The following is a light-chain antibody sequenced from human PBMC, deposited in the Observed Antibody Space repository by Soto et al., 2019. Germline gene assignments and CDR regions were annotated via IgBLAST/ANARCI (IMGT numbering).Light chain of an antibody. V-gene: IGKV1-39*01. Sequence: DLQSPQSTSSPSGAVGYRFPITRRASQGISTYLNWCQQKPGKYPKLMIYAASSLQSGVPSRFSGSGSETDFTLTIRSMQHEDLATYSCKKSYSTKWTGGNGNQG. J-gene: IGKJ1*01. CDR3: KKSYSTKWT. CDR2: AAS. CDR1: QGISTY.